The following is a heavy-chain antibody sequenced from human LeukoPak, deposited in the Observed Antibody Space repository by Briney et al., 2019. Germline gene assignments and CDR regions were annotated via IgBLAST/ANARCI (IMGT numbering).Heavy chain of an antibody. CDR1: GGSISSHY. D-gene: IGHD2-15*01. J-gene: IGHJ3*02. CDR3: ARHLPRTDIGYAFDI. V-gene: IGHV4-59*08. Sequence: SETLSLTCTVSGGSISSHYWSWIRQPPGKGLEWIGYIYYSGSTNYNPSLKSRVTISVNTSKNQFSLRLSSVTAADTAVYYCARHLPRTDIGYAFDIWGQGTVVTVSS. CDR2: IYYSGST.